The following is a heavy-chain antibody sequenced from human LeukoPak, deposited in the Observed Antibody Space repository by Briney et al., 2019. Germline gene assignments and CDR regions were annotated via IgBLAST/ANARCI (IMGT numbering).Heavy chain of an antibody. J-gene: IGHJ3*02. CDR1: GGSFSGYY. CDR2: INHSGST. Sequence: SETLSLTCAVYGGSFSGYYWSWIRQPPGKGLEWIGEINHSGSTNYNPSLKSRVTISVDTSKNQFSLKLSSVTAADTAVYYCARDSHPDYGGTISLDAFDIWGQGTMVTVSS. CDR3: ARDSHPDYGGTISLDAFDI. V-gene: IGHV4-34*01. D-gene: IGHD4-23*01.